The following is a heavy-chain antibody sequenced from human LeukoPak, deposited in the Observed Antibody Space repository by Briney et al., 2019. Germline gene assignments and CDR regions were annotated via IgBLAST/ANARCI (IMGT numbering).Heavy chain of an antibody. CDR3: ARDTQYALFDY. D-gene: IGHD2-15*01. Sequence: GGSLRLSCAASGFTFSSYGMHWVRQAPGKGLEWVAVIWYDGSNKYHADSVKGRFTISRDNSKNTLYLQMNSLRAEDTAVYYCARDTQYALFDYWGQGTLVTVSS. CDR1: GFTFSSYG. CDR2: IWYDGSNK. V-gene: IGHV3-33*01. J-gene: IGHJ4*02.